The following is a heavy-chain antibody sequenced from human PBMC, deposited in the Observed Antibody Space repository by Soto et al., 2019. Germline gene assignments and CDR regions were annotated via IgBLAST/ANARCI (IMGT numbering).Heavy chain of an antibody. D-gene: IGHD2-21*02. Sequence: TLSLTCAVSGGSISSGGYSWSWIRQPPGKGLEWIGYIYHSGSTYYNPSLKSRVTISVDMSKNQFSLKLSSVTAADTAVYYCARGASPHTNARDCGGHCYPYIWFDPWGQGTLVTVSS. CDR2: IYHSGST. CDR1: GGSISSGGYS. CDR3: ARGASPHTNARDCGGHCYPYIWFDP. V-gene: IGHV4-30-2*01. J-gene: IGHJ5*02.